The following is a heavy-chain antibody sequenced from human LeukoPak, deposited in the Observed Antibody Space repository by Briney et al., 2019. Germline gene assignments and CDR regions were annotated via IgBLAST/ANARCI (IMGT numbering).Heavy chain of an antibody. V-gene: IGHV3-33*06. Sequence: GRSLRLSCAASGFIFSKNAMHWVRQAPGKGLEWVAVIWYDGRSKYYADSVKGRFTISRDNSKNTVYPQMDSLRAEDTAVYYCAKDSFNVTLLLTGHFLDYWGLGSLVTVSS. D-gene: IGHD1-14*01. CDR2: IWYDGRSK. J-gene: IGHJ4*02. CDR1: GFIFSKNA. CDR3: AKDSFNVTLLLTGHFLDY.